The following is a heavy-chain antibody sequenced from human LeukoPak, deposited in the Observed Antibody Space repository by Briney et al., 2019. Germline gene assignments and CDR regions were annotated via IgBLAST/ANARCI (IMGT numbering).Heavy chain of an antibody. CDR3: ARARKTYYYDSSGYKFDY. V-gene: IGHV4-34*01. CDR1: GGSFSGYY. Sequence: SETLSLTCAVYGGSFSGYYWSWLRQPPGKGLEWIGEINHSGSTNYNPSLKSRVTISVDTSKNQFSLKLSSVTAADTAVYYCARARKTYYYDSSGYKFDYWGQGTLVTVSS. J-gene: IGHJ4*02. D-gene: IGHD3-22*01. CDR2: INHSGST.